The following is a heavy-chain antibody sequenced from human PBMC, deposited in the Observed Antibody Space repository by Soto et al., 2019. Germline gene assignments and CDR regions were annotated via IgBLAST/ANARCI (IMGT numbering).Heavy chain of an antibody. V-gene: IGHV1-69*12. Sequence: QVQLVQSGAEVKKPGSSVKVSCKASGGTFSSYAISWVRQAPGQGLEWMGEIIPIFGTANYAQKFQGRVTITADESTSTAYMELSSLRSEDTAVYYCARERWLQKAHYYYYGMDVWGQGTTVTVSS. D-gene: IGHD5-12*01. CDR2: IIPIFGTA. CDR3: ARERWLQKAHYYYYGMDV. J-gene: IGHJ6*02. CDR1: GGTFSSYA.